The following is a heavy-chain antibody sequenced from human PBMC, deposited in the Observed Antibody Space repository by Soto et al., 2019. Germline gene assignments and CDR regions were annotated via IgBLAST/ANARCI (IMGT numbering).Heavy chain of an antibody. J-gene: IGHJ4*02. CDR3: ARRRYSLMKVAGTGDY. D-gene: IGHD6-19*01. V-gene: IGHV4-39*01. CDR2: IYYSGST. CDR1: GGSISSSSYY. Sequence: QLQLQESGPGLVKPSETLSLTCTVSGGSISSSSYYWGWIRQPPGKGLEWIGSIYYSGSTYYNPSLKSRVTISVDTSKNQFPLKLSSVTAADTAVYYCARRRYSLMKVAGTGDYWGQGTLVTVSS.